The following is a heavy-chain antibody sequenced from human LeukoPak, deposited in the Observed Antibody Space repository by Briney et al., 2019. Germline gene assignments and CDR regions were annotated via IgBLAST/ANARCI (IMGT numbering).Heavy chain of an antibody. J-gene: IGHJ4*02. CDR3: ARDYIGQFDY. CDR2: IYYTGTT. V-gene: IGHV4-59*12. D-gene: IGHD5-12*01. CDR1: GGSISGYY. Sequence: SETLSLTCTVSGGSISGYYWSWIRQPPGKGLELIGHIYYTGTTKYNPSLKSRVTISVDRSKNQFSLKLSSVTAADTAVYYCARDYIGQFDYWGQGTLVTVSS.